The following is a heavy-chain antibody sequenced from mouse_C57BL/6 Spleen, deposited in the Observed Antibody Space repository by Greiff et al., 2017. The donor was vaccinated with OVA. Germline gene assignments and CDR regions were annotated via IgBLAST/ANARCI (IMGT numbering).Heavy chain of an antibody. V-gene: IGHV1-64*01. Sequence: VQLQQPGAELVKPGASVTLSCKASGYTFTSYWMHWVKQRPGQGLEWIGMIHPNSGSTNYNEKVKSKATLTVDKSSSTAYMQLSSLTSEDSAVYYCARSEITTAWGTGTTVTVSS. CDR1: GYTFTSYW. CDR2: IHPNSGST. CDR3: ARSEITTA. D-gene: IGHD1-2*01. J-gene: IGHJ1*03.